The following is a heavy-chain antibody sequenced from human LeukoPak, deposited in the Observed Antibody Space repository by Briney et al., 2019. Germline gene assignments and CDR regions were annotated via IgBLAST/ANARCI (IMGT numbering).Heavy chain of an antibody. CDR1: GDSITSSNYY. CDR3: ARDWVPLGNWFDP. Sequence: SETLSLTCSVSGDSITSSNYYWGWIRQPPGKGLEWIGSIYYSGITYYNVSLKSRVTISVDTSKNQFSLKLKSVTAADTAVYYCARDWVPLGNWFDPWGQGTLVTVSS. CDR2: IYYSGIT. V-gene: IGHV4-39*07. D-gene: IGHD7-27*01. J-gene: IGHJ5*02.